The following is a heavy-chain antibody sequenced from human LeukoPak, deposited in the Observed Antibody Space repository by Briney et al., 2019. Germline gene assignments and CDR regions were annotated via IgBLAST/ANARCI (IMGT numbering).Heavy chain of an antibody. CDR1: GFTFSSYA. Sequence: GGSLRLSCAASGFTFSSYAMSWVRQAPGKGLEWVSAISGSGGSTYYADSVKGRFTISRDNSKNTLYLQMNSLRAEDTAVYYCAKSSGYCSNTSCYADFDYWGQGTLVTVSS. CDR3: AKSSGYCSNTSCYADFDY. J-gene: IGHJ4*02. D-gene: IGHD2-2*01. CDR2: ISGSGGST. V-gene: IGHV3-23*01.